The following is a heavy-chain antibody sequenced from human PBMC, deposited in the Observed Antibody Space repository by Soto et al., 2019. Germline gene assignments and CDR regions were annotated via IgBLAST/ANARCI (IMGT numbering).Heavy chain of an antibody. J-gene: IGHJ4*02. CDR2: IYSGGST. CDR1: GFTVSSNY. V-gene: IGHV3-66*01. Sequence: EVQLVKSGGGLGHPGGSLRLYCAASGFTVSSNYRSWVRQAPGKGLEWVSVIYSGGSTNYADSVKGRFTISRDNSKNTLYLQMNSLRAEDTAVYYCAREGVVAASDWGQGPLVTVSS. CDR3: AREGVVAASD. D-gene: IGHD2-15*01.